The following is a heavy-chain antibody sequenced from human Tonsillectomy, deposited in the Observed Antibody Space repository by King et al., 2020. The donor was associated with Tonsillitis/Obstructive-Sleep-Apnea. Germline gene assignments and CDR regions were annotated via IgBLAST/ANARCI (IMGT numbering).Heavy chain of an antibody. D-gene: IGHD2-15*01. CDR3: ARIQTRFADTSIVVVAAYFDY. CDR2: ISRSSSYT. CDR1: GFTFSDYY. V-gene: IGHV3-11*06. J-gene: IGHJ4*02. Sequence: VQLVESGGGLVKPGGSLRLSCAASGFTFSDYYMSWIRQAPGKGLEWVSYISRSSSYTNYADSVKGRFTISRDNSKNSLYLQMNSLRAEDTAVYYCARIQTRFADTSIVVVAAYFDYWGQGTLVTVSS.